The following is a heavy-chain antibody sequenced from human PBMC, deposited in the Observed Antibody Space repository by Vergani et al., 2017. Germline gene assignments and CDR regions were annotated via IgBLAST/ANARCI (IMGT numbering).Heavy chain of an antibody. V-gene: IGHV4-61*10. CDR2: IYYSGST. Sequence: QVQLQESGPGLVKPSETLSLTCTVSGGSVSSGSYYWSWIRQPAGKGLEWIGYIYYSGSTNYNPSLKSRVTISVDTSKNQFSLKLSSVTAADTAVYYCAKGDDCTNGVCYDAFDIWGQGTMVTVSS. CDR3: AKGDDCTNGVCYDAFDI. J-gene: IGHJ3*02. D-gene: IGHD2-8*01. CDR1: GGSVSSGSYY.